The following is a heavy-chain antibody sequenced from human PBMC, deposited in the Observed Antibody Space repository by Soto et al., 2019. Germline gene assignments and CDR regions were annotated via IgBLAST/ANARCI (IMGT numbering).Heavy chain of an antibody. D-gene: IGHD3-10*01. CDR3: AKDRKAMAQGPDDY. CDR2: ISYDGSNK. V-gene: IGHV3-30*18. CDR1: GFTFSSYG. J-gene: IGHJ4*02. Sequence: QVQLVESGGGVVQPGRSLRLSCAASGFTFSSYGMHWVRQAPGKGLEWVAVISYDGSNKYYADSVKGRFTISRDNSKNTLYLQMNSLRAEDTAVYYCAKDRKAMAQGPDDYWGQGTLVTVSS.